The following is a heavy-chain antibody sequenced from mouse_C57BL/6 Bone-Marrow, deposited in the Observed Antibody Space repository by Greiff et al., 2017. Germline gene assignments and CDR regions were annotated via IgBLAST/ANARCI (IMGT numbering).Heavy chain of an antibody. CDR3: ARAYYSNYVMDWYFDV. CDR1: GFTFSDYY. D-gene: IGHD2-5*01. V-gene: IGHV5-16*01. Sequence: EVKLMESEGGLVQPGSSMKLSCTASGFTFSDYYMAWVRQVPEKGLEWVANINYDGSSTYYLDSLKSRFIISRDNAKNILYLQMSSLKSEDTATYYCARAYYSNYVMDWYFDVWGTGTTVTVSS. J-gene: IGHJ1*03. CDR2: INYDGSST.